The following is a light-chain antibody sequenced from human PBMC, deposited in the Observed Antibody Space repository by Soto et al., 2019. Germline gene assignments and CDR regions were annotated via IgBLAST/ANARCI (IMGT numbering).Light chain of an antibody. CDR3: QQYQTYSQ. V-gene: IGKV1-5*03. J-gene: IGKJ1*01. CDR1: QSINTW. Sequence: DIQMTQSPSTLSASVGDRVTITCRASQSINTWLAWYQLQPGRAPKLLIYKASTLESGVPSRFSGSGSGTEFTPTISSLQPDDFATYYCQQYQTYSQFGQGTKVEIK. CDR2: KAS.